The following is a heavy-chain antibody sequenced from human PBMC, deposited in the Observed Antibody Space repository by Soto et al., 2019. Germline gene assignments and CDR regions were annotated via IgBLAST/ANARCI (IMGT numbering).Heavy chain of an antibody. Sequence: EVQLVESGGGLVQPGGSLRLACAASGFTFNNSYMVWVRQAAGRGLEWVANINQDGSAKYYVDYVKGRFTISTDNAKSSLYRQINSVRAEDTATYYCGRGFGGTHWGQGSLVTVSS. CDR1: GFTFNNSY. V-gene: IGHV3-7*05. D-gene: IGHD3-10*01. J-gene: IGHJ4*02. CDR3: GRGFGGTH. CDR2: INQDGSAK.